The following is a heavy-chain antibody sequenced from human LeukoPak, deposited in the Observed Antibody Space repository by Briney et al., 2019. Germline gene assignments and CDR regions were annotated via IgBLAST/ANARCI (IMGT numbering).Heavy chain of an antibody. D-gene: IGHD1-1*01. CDR3: AKALATGTGRGYFDY. Sequence: GGSLRLSCTPSGFTFSNSDIHWVRQAAGKGLEWVAAASSDGTNKYYSDSVKGRFAISRHNSNNTLFLQMDSPRPEDTALYFCAKALATGTGRGYFDYWGQGTLVTVSS. J-gene: IGHJ4*02. V-gene: IGHV3-30*18. CDR2: ASSDGTNK. CDR1: GFTFSNSD.